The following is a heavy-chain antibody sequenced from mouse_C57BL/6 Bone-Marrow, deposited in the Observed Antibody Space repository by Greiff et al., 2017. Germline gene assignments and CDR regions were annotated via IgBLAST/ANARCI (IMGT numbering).Heavy chain of an antibody. D-gene: IGHD1-1*01. Sequence: VKLVESGAELVRPGASVKLSCKASGYTFTDYYINWVKQRPGQGLEWIARIYPGSGNTYYNEKFKGKATLTAEKSSSTAYMQLSSLTSEDSAVYFCASYDGSSYGYFDVWGTGTTVTVSS. CDR2: IYPGSGNT. CDR3: ASYDGSSYGYFDV. J-gene: IGHJ1*03. V-gene: IGHV1-76*01. CDR1: GYTFTDYY.